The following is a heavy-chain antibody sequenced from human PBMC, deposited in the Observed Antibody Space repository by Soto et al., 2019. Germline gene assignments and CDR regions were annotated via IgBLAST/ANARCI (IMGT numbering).Heavy chain of an antibody. D-gene: IGHD2-8*02. V-gene: IGHV3-30*03. Sequence: QVQLVESGGGVVQPGRSLRLSYAASGFTFSSYGMHWVRQAPGKGLEWVAVISKDGSVKYYADSVKGRFTISRDNSKNTLYLQMNSLGAEETAAYYCTGEVASGYWGQGTLVTVSS. CDR1: GFTFSSYG. CDR2: ISKDGSVK. CDR3: TGEVASGY. J-gene: IGHJ4*02.